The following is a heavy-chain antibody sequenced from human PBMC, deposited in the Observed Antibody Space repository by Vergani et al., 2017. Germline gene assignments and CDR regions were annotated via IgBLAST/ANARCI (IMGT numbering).Heavy chain of an antibody. CDR1: GGTFSSYA. CDR2: IIPICGTA. Sequence: QVQLVQSGAEVKKPGSSVKVSCKASGGTFSSYAISWVRQAPGQGLEWMGGIIPICGTANYAQKFQGRVTITADESTSTTYMELSSLRSEDTAVYYCAGTGGSNAGGWFDPWGQGTLVTVSS. CDR3: AGTGGSNAGGWFDP. J-gene: IGHJ5*02. D-gene: IGHD2-8*02. V-gene: IGHV1-69*12.